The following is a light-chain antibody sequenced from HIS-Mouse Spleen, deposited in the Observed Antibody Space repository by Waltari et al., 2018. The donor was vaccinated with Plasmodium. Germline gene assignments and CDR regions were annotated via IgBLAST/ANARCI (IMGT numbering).Light chain of an antibody. Sequence: DIVMTQSPDSLAVSLGERATINCKSSQSVLYSSNNKNDLAWYQQKPGQPPKLLIYWASTRESGVPDRFRVSGSGTDFTLTISSLQAEDVAVYYCQQYYSTPFTFGGGTKVEIK. J-gene: IGKJ4*01. CDR1: QSVLYSSNNKND. CDR2: WAS. V-gene: IGKV4-1*01. CDR3: QQYYSTPFT.